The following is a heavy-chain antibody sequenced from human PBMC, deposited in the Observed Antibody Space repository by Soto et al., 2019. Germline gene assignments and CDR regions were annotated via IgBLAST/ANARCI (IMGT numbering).Heavy chain of an antibody. CDR1: GGTFSRYT. V-gene: IGHV1-69*06. CDR3: ARVGAGEQLYLRSSRYFYGMDV. CDR2: IIAILGTA. J-gene: IGHJ6*02. Sequence: QAQLVQSGAEVKKPGSSVKVSCKASGGTFSRYTINWVRQAPGQGLELIGRIIAILGTANYSQKFQERVTITADTSTSTTDVELSSLRSEDTAVYYCARVGAGEQLYLRSSRYFYGMDVWGQGTTVTVSS. D-gene: IGHD6-6*01.